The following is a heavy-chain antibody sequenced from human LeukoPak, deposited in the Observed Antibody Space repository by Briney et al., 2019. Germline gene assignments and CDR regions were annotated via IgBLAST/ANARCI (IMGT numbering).Heavy chain of an antibody. Sequence: GESLKISCKGSGYSFTSYWIVWVRQTPGKGLEWMGIIYPGDSDTRYSPSFQGQVTISADKSISTAYLQWSSLKASDTAMYYCARHVVRYQLLDGNYYYYGMDVWGQGTTVTVSS. CDR3: ARHVVRYQLLDGNYYYYGMDV. CDR1: GYSFTSYW. D-gene: IGHD2-2*01. CDR2: IYPGDSDT. J-gene: IGHJ6*02. V-gene: IGHV5-51*01.